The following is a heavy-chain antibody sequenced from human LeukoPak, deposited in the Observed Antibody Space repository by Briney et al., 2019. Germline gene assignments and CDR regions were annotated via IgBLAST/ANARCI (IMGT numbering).Heavy chain of an antibody. V-gene: IGHV1-8*01. CDR2: MNPNSGDT. CDR1: GYTFTSYD. CDR3: ARGWASGSYRKSGFDY. Sequence: GASVKVSCKASGYTFTSYDISWVRQATGQGLEWMGWMNPNSGDTGYAQKFQGRVTMTRNTSISTAYMELSSLRSEDTAVYYCARGWASGSYRKSGFDYWGQGTLVTVSS. D-gene: IGHD3-10*01. J-gene: IGHJ4*02.